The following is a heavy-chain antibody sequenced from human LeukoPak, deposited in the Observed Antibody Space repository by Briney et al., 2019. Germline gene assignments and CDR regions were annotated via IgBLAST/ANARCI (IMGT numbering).Heavy chain of an antibody. CDR2: ISYDGSNK. D-gene: IGHD6-13*01. Sequence: PGGSLRLSCAASGFSFSDYYMSWIRQAPGKGLEWVAVISYDGSNKYYADSVKGRFTISRDNSKNTLYLQMNSLRAEDTAVYYCARDKEQQLSGWFDPWGQGTLVTVSS. CDR1: GFSFSDYY. V-gene: IGHV3-30*03. J-gene: IGHJ5*02. CDR3: ARDKEQQLSGWFDP.